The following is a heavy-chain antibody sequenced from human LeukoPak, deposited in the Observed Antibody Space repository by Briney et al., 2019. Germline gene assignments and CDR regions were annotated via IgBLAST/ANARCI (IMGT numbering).Heavy chain of an antibody. CDR2: IVVGSGNT. D-gene: IGHD3-22*01. CDR3: AAERYYYDSSGYYNWFDP. Sequence: ASVKVSCKASGFTFTSSAMQWVRQARGQRLEWIGWIVVGSGNTNYAQKFQERVTITRDMSTSTAYMELSSLRSEDTAVYYCAAERYYYDSSGYYNWFDPWGQGTLVAVSS. V-gene: IGHV1-58*02. CDR1: GFTFTSSA. J-gene: IGHJ5*02.